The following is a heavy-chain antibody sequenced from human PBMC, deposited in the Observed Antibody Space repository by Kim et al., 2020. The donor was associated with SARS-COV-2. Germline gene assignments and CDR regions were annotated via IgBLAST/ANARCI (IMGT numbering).Heavy chain of an antibody. V-gene: IGHV5-51*01. CDR2: IYPGDSDT. CDR1: GYSFTSYW. D-gene: IGHD5-12*01. CDR3: ARSEWLQDYYYYGMDV. J-gene: IGHJ6*02. Sequence: GESLKISCKGSGYSFTSYWIGWVRQMPGKGLEWMGIIYPGDSDTRYSPSFQGQVTISADKSISTAYLQWSSLKASDTAMYYCARSEWLQDYYYYGMDVWGQGTTVTVSS.